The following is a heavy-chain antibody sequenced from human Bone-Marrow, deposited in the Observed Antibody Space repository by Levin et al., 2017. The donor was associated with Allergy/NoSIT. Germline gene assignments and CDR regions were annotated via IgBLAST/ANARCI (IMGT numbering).Heavy chain of an antibody. CDR2: IYTGGTT. Sequence: ASVKVSCVASGFSIDSNYMTWVRQAPGKGLEWVSVIYTGGTTYYADSVKGRFTISRDDSKNTLSLHMSRLRADDTAVYYCVREGRGQSFSSWGQGTLVTVSS. CDR1: GFSIDSNY. J-gene: IGHJ5*02. D-gene: IGHD3-10*01. V-gene: IGHV3-53*01. CDR3: VREGRGQSFSS.